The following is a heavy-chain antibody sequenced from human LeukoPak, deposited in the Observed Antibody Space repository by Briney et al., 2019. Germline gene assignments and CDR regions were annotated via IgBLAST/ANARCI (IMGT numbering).Heavy chain of an antibody. CDR1: GFTFSGYY. J-gene: IGHJ4*02. CDR3: ARKGRSWFNDFDY. D-gene: IGHD6-13*01. Sequence: GGSLRLSCAASGFTFSGYYMSWIRPAPGKGLEWVSYISGGSSNTNYADSVRGRFTASRDNAKNSLYLQMNSLRAEDTAVYYCARKGRSWFNDFDYWGQGTPVTVSS. CDR2: ISGGSSNT. V-gene: IGHV3-11*06.